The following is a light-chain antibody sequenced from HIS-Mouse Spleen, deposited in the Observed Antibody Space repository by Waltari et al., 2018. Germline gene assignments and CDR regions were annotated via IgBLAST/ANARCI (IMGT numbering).Light chain of an antibody. J-gene: IGKJ2*01. CDR2: AAS. Sequence: AIQMTQSPSSLSASVGDRVTITCRGSQGIRNDLGWYQQKPGKAPKLLIYAASMLQSGVPSSFSGSGSGTDFTLTISSLQPEDFATYYCLQDYNYPYTFGQGTKLEIK. CDR3: LQDYNYPYT. CDR1: QGIRND. V-gene: IGKV1-6*01.